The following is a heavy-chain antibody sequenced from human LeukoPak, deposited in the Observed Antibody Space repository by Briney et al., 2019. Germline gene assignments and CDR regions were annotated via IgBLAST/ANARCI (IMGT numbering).Heavy chain of an antibody. J-gene: IGHJ4*02. Sequence: SETLSLTCAVNGGTFSGYYWSWIRQPPGKGLEWIGEINHSGSTNYNPSLKSRVTISVDTSKNQFSLKLSSVTAADTAVYYCARGWGGSSDSSGYIDYWGQGTLVTVSS. CDR3: ARGWGGSSDSSGYIDY. CDR1: GGTFSGYY. V-gene: IGHV4-34*01. CDR2: INHSGST. D-gene: IGHD3-22*01.